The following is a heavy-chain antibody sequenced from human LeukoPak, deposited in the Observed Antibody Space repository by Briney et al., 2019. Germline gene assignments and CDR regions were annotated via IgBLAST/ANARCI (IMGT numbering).Heavy chain of an antibody. Sequence: PSETLSLTCAVYGGSFSGYYWSWIRQPPGKGLEWIGEINHSGSTNYNPSLKSRVTISVDTSKNQFSLKLSSVTAADTAVYYCARAAFDYYDSSGYPRLWGQGTLVTVSS. CDR3: ARAAFDYYDSSGYPRL. J-gene: IGHJ4*02. CDR2: INHSGST. V-gene: IGHV4-34*01. CDR1: GGSFSGYY. D-gene: IGHD3-22*01.